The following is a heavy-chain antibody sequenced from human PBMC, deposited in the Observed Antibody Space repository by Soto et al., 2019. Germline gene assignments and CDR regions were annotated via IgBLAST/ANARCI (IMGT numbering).Heavy chain of an antibody. CDR3: ARGGFWSGYYTVWRPMAGYYVGIDV. Sequence: ASVKVSCKASGYTFTAYYMHWVRQAPGQGLVGMGWINPNSGSTNYAQKFHGWVTMTRDTSISTAYMEQSRLRSDDTAVYYCARGGFWSGYYTVWRPMAGYYVGIDVWGQGTTVTVSS. D-gene: IGHD3-3*01. V-gene: IGHV1-2*04. CDR1: GYTFTAYY. CDR2: INPNSGST. J-gene: IGHJ6*02.